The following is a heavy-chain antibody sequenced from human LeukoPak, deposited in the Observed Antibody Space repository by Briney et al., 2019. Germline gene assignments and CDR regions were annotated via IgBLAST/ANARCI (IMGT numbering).Heavy chain of an antibody. CDR3: AELGITMIGGV. V-gene: IGHV3-21*01. CDR1: GFTFSDYW. Sequence: PGGSLRLSCATSGFTFSDYWMSWLRQAPGKGLEWVSSISSSSSYIYYADSVKGRFTISRGNAKNSLYLQMNSLRAEDTAVYYCAELGITMIGGVWGKGTTVTISS. J-gene: IGHJ6*04. D-gene: IGHD3-10*02. CDR2: ISSSSSYI.